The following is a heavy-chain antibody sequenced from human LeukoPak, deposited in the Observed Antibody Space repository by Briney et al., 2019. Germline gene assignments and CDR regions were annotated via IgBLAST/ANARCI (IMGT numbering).Heavy chain of an antibody. CDR2: IYYGGST. Sequence: SETLSLTCTVSGGSTSSYYWSWIRQPLGKGLEWIGYIYYGGSTNYNPSLKSRVTISVDTSKNQFSLKLSSVTAADTAVYYCARHVYGSGQYNWFDPWGQGTLVTVSS. CDR1: GGSTSSYY. CDR3: ARHVYGSGQYNWFDP. V-gene: IGHV4-59*08. D-gene: IGHD3-10*01. J-gene: IGHJ5*02.